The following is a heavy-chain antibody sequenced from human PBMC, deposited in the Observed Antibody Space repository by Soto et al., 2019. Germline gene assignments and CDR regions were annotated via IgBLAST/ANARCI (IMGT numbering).Heavy chain of an antibody. CDR3: ARCGKYFPNGVSGICPEPSSFAY. J-gene: IGHJ4*02. Sequence: GGSLRLSCAASGFTFSSYGMHWVRQAPGKGLEWVAVIWYDGSNKYYADSVKGRFTISRDNSKNTLYLQMNSLRAEDTAVYYCARCGKYFPNGVSGICPEPSSFAYGGQGPLVPVSP. CDR2: IWYDGSNK. D-gene: IGHD2-8*01. CDR1: GFTFSSYG. V-gene: IGHV3-33*01.